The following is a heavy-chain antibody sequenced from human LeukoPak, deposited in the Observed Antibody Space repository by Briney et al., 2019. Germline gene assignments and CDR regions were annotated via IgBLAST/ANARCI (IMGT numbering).Heavy chain of an antibody. V-gene: IGHV1-69*05. Sequence: SVKVSCKASGGTFSSYALSWVRQAPGQGLEWMGGVLPFFGTANYAQKFQGRVTITTDESTSTSYMELSSLRSEDTAVYYCARATVAGRGYFDYWGQGTLVTVSS. J-gene: IGHJ4*02. CDR1: GGTFSSYA. CDR2: VLPFFGTA. D-gene: IGHD6-19*01. CDR3: ARATVAGRGYFDY.